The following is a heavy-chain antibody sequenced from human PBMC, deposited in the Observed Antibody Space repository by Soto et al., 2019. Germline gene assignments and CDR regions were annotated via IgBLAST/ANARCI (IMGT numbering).Heavy chain of an antibody. V-gene: IGHV3-23*01. J-gene: IGHJ6*02. CDR3: AKRAFYGSGIPNYYGMDV. D-gene: IGHD3-10*01. Sequence: EVHLLESGGGLVQPGGSLRLSCAASGFTFSNYAMTWVRQAPGKGLEWVSVISGTGGGTNNADSAKGRFTTSRDNSKNTLYLQMKSLRAEDTAVYYCAKRAFYGSGIPNYYGMDVWGQGTAVTVSS. CDR1: GFTFSNYA. CDR2: ISGTGGGT.